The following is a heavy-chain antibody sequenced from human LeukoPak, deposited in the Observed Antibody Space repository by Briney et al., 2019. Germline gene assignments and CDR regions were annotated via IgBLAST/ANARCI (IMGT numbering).Heavy chain of an antibody. CDR2: MSSSSSYI. J-gene: IGHJ3*02. V-gene: IGHV3-21*01. CDR1: GFTFSSYS. Sequence: GGSLRLSCAASGFTFSSYSMNWVRQAPGKGLEWVSSMSSSSSYIYYADSVKGRFTTSRDNAKNSLYLQMNSLRAEDTAVYYCARAGYSYGYSAFDIWGQGTMVTGSS. CDR3: ARAGYSYGYSAFDI. D-gene: IGHD5-18*01.